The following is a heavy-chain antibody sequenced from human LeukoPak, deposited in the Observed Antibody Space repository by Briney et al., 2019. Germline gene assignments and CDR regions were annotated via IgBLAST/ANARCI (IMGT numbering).Heavy chain of an antibody. D-gene: IGHD6-6*01. CDR1: GYTFAGYY. CDR3: ARGKASSASFDP. CDR2: INPNSGGT. Sequence: ASVKVSCKASGYTFAGYYMHWVRQAPGQGLEWMGWINPNSGGTNYAQKFQGRVTMTRDTSISTAYMELSRLRSDDTAVYYCARGKASSASFDPWGQGTLVTVSS. J-gene: IGHJ5*02. V-gene: IGHV1-2*02.